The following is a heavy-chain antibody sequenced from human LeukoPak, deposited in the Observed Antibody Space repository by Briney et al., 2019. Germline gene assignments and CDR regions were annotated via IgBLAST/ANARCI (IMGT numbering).Heavy chain of an antibody. CDR3: AREGRARALYTN. CDR1: GYTFTIYG. D-gene: IGHD2-2*02. V-gene: IGHV1-18*01. CDR2: ISAYNGNT. Sequence: ASVKVSCKASGYTFTIYGISWVRQAPGQGLEWMGWISAYNGNTNYAQKLQGRVTMTTDTSTSTAYMELSRLRSDDTAVYYCAREGRARALYTNWGQGTLVTVSS. J-gene: IGHJ4*02.